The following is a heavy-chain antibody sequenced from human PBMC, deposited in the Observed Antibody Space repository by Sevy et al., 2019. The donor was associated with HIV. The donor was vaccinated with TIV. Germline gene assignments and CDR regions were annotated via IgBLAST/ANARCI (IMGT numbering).Heavy chain of an antibody. CDR1: GGSISSSSYY. V-gene: IGHV4-39*01. CDR2: IYYSGST. Sequence: SETLSLTCTVSGGSISSSSYYWGWIRQHPGKGLEWIGSIYYSGSTYHNPSLKSRVTISGDTSKNQFSLRLSSVTAADTAGYYCARLIPGIGEYFDLWGRGTLVTVSS. J-gene: IGHJ2*01. CDR3: ARLIPGIGEYFDL. D-gene: IGHD3-10*01.